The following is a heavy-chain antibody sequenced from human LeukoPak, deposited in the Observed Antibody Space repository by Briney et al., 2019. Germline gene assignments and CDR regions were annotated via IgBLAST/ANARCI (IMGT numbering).Heavy chain of an antibody. CDR2: IYTSGST. CDR3: ARDERPLYSSGRESVPFDY. V-gene: IGHV4-4*07. CDR1: GGSISSYY. J-gene: IGHJ4*02. D-gene: IGHD6-19*01. Sequence: SETLSLTCTVPGGSISSYYWSWIRQPAGKGLEWIGRIYTSGSTNYNPSLKSRVTMSVDTSKNQFSLKLSSVTAADTAVYYCARDERPLYSSGRESVPFDYWGQGTLVTVSS.